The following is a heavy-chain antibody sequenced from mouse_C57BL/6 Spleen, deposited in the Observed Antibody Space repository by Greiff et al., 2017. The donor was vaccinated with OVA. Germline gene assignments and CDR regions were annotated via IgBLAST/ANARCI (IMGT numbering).Heavy chain of an antibody. CDR2: IDPSDSET. Sequence: QVQLKQSGAELVRPGSSVKLSCKASGYTFTSYWMHWVKQRPIQGLEWIGNIDPSDSETHYNQKFKDKATLTVDKSSSTAYMQLSSLTSEDSAVYYCARRNYFDYWGQGTTLTVSS. V-gene: IGHV1-52*01. CDR3: ARRNYFDY. J-gene: IGHJ2*01. CDR1: GYTFTSYW.